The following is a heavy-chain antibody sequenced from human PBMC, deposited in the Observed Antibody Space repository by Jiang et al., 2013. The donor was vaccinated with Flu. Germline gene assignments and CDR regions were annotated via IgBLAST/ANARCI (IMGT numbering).Heavy chain of an antibody. D-gene: IGHD1-26*01. V-gene: IGHV2-70*11. Sequence: KPTQTLTLTCTFSGFSLSTSGMCVSWIRQPPGKALEWLARIDWDDDKYYSTSLKTRLTISKDTSKNQVVLTMTNMDPVDTATYYCARVWVGPFIGAVGSDAFDIWGQGTMVTVSS. CDR1: GFSLSTSGMC. CDR2: IDWDDDK. J-gene: IGHJ3*02. CDR3: ARVWVGPFIGAVGSDAFDI.